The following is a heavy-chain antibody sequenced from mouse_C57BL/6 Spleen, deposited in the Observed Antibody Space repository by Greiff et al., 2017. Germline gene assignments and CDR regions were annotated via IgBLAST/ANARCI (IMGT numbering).Heavy chain of an antibody. CDR1: GYTFTDYN. Sequence: EVQLQQSGPELVKPGASVKIPCKASGYTFTDYNMDWVKQSHGKSLEWIGDINPNNGGTIYNQKFKGKATLTVDKSSSTAYMELRSLTSEDTAVYYCARRYYGSSYEAWFAYWGQGTLVTVSA. CDR3: ARRYYGSSYEAWFAY. D-gene: IGHD1-1*01. V-gene: IGHV1-18*01. CDR2: INPNNGGT. J-gene: IGHJ3*01.